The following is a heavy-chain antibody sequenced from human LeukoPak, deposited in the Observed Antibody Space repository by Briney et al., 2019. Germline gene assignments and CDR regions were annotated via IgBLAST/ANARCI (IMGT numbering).Heavy chain of an antibody. D-gene: IGHD3-10*01. J-gene: IGHJ4*02. V-gene: IGHV4-39*07. Sequence: SETLSLTCTVSGGSISSSSYYWGWIRQPPGTGLEWIGRIYTSGSTNYNPSLKSRVTMSVDTSKNQFSLKLSSVTAADTAVYYCARDRWFGYGSGSYYDYWGQGTLVTVSS. CDR3: ARDRWFGYGSGSYYDY. CDR2: IYTSGST. CDR1: GGSISSSSYY.